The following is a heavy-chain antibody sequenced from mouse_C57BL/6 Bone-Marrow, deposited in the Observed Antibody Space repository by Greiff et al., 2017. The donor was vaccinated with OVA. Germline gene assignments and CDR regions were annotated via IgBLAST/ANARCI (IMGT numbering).Heavy chain of an antibody. CDR1: GFTFSDAW. Sequence: EVQLQESGGGLVQPGGSMKLSCAASGFTFSDAWMAWVRQSPEKGLEWVAEIRNKANNHATYYAESVRGRFASSRDDSKRSVYLQMNSLRAEDTGIYYCTRRDYYGSRAPFDYWGQGTTLTVSS. J-gene: IGHJ2*01. CDR3: TRRDYYGSRAPFDY. CDR2: IRNKANNHAT. D-gene: IGHD1-1*01. V-gene: IGHV6-6*01.